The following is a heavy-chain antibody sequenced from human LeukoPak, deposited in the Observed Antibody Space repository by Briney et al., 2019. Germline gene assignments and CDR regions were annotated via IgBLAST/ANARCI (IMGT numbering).Heavy chain of an antibody. CDR3: ASASSHRIAAGGDY. D-gene: IGHD6-13*01. Sequence: GGSLRLSCAASGFTFSNYWMHWVRQAPGEGRGWVSRINSDGSSKNYGDSVKGRLTISRDNAKNPLYLQMNSLRAEDTAVYYCASASSHRIAAGGDYWGQGTLVTVSS. CDR1: GFTFSNYW. J-gene: IGHJ4*02. V-gene: IGHV3-74*01. CDR2: INSDGSSK.